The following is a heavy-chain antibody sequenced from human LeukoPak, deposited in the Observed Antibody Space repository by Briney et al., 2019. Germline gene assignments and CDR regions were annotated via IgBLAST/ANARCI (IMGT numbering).Heavy chain of an antibody. Sequence: PSETLSLTCAVYGGSFSGYYWSRIRQPPGKGLEWIGEINHSGSTNYNPSLKSRVTMSVDTSKNQFSLKLSSVTAADTAVYYCARAPGGMYSSSWYDPYYYYYMDVWGKGTTVTISS. J-gene: IGHJ6*03. D-gene: IGHD6-13*01. V-gene: IGHV4-34*01. CDR1: GGSFSGYY. CDR2: INHSGST. CDR3: ARAPGGMYSSSWYDPYYYYYMDV.